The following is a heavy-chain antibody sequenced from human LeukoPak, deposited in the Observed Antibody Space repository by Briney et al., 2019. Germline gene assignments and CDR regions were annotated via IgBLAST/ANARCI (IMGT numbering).Heavy chain of an antibody. CDR3: AIPGYGDEYYFDY. CDR1: GYTFTSYG. Sequence: SVKVSCKASGYTFTSYGISWVRQAPGQGLEWMGGIIPIFGTANYAQKFRGRVTITADESTSTAYMELSSLRSEDTAVYYCAIPGYGDEYYFDYWGQGTLVTVSS. V-gene: IGHV1-69*13. J-gene: IGHJ4*02. CDR2: IIPIFGTA. D-gene: IGHD4-17*01.